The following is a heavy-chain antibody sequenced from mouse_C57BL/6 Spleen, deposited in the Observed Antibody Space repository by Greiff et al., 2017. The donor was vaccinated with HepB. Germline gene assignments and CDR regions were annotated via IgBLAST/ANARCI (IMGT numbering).Heavy chain of an antibody. CDR2: ISDGGSYT. CDR1: GFTFSSYA. V-gene: IGHV5-4*01. Sequence: EVQLVESGGGLVKPGGSLKLSCAASGFTFSSYAMSWVRQTPEKRLEWVATISDGGSYTYYPDNVKGRFTISRDNAKNNLYLQMSHLKSEDTAMYYCARGNLPDYWGQGTTLTVSS. J-gene: IGHJ2*01. CDR3: ARGNLPDY.